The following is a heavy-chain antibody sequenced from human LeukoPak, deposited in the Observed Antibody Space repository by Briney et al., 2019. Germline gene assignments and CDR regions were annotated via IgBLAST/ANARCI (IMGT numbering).Heavy chain of an antibody. CDR2: IYSGGNT. CDR3: ASLPYSAPFSFDY. Sequence: GGSLRLSCAAAGFTVSSNYMSWVRQAPGKWLEWVSVIYSGGNTYYADSVKGRFTISRDNSKNTLYLQMNSLSAVDTAVYYCASLPYSAPFSFDYWGQGTLVTVSS. D-gene: IGHD2-15*01. J-gene: IGHJ4*02. CDR1: GFTVSSNY. V-gene: IGHV3-53*01.